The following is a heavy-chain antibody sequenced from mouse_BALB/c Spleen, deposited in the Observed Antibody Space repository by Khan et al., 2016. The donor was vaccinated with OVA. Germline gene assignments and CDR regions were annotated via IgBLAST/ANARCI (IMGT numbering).Heavy chain of an antibody. CDR2: IWGDGGI. V-gene: IGHV2-3*01. D-gene: IGHD3-3*01. Sequence: VKLLESGPGLVAPSQSLSISCTVSGFSLTSNGVHWVRQPPGKGLEWLGVIWGDGGINYHSVLKSRLSISKDNSKCQAFLKLNSLQTDDTATYYCAKLGVFWFAYWGQGTTVTVSA. CDR3: AKLGVFWFAY. CDR1: GFSLTSNG. J-gene: IGHJ3*01.